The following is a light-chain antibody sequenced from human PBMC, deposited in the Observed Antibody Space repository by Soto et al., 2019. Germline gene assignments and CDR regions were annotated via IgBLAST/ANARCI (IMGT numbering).Light chain of an antibody. CDR3: SSYPSSSTQV. V-gene: IGLV2-14*03. CDR2: DVS. J-gene: IGLJ2*01. CDR1: SSDVGGYNY. Sequence: QSALTQPASVSGSPGQSITISCTGTSSDVGGYNYVSWYQHHPGKAPKLMIYDVSDRPSGVSNRFSGSKSGNTASLTISGLQAEDEADYYCSSYPSSSTQVFGGGTKVTVL.